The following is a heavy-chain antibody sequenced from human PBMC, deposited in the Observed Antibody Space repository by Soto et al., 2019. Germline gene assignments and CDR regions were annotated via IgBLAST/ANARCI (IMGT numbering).Heavy chain of an antibody. V-gene: IGHV3-74*01. CDR2: ISSDGGST. CDR1: GFTFSSYT. J-gene: IGHJ3*02. Sequence: GGSLRLSCAASGFTFSSYTMAWVRQAPGKGLEWVSSISSDGGSTSYADSVQGRFTISRDNAKNTLYLQMNSLRAEDTAVYYCARQDRSSWSLDAFDIWGQGTMVTVSS. D-gene: IGHD6-13*01. CDR3: ARQDRSSWSLDAFDI.